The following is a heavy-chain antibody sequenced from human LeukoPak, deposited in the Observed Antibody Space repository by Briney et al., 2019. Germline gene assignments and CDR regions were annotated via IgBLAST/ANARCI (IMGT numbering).Heavy chain of an antibody. J-gene: IGHJ4*02. CDR2: IRSSSSTI. CDR1: GFSFSSYS. Sequence: GGSLRLSCAASGFSFSSYSMNWVRQAPGKGLEWVSYIRSSSSTIYYADSVKGRFTISRDNAKNSLYLQMNSLRAEDTAVYYCAREYYSDSSGSDYWGQGTLVTVSS. V-gene: IGHV3-48*01. CDR3: AREYYSDSSGSDY. D-gene: IGHD3-22*01.